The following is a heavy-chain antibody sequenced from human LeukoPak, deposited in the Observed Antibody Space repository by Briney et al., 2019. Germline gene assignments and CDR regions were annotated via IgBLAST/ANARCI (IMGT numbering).Heavy chain of an antibody. CDR3: ARDTAYGDYDLGTGGRHY. CDR2: ISSSSSTI. D-gene: IGHD4-17*01. Sequence: GGSLRLSCAASGFTFSSYSMNWVRQAPGKGLEWVSYISSSSSTIYYADSVKGRFTISRDNAKNSLYLQMNSLRAEDTAVYYCARDTAYGDYDLGTGGRHYWGQGTLVAVSS. J-gene: IGHJ4*02. CDR1: GFTFSSYS. V-gene: IGHV3-48*01.